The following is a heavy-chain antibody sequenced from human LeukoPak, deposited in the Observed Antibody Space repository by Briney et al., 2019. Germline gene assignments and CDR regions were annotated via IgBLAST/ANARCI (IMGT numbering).Heavy chain of an antibody. D-gene: IGHD6-19*01. CDR3: AKESKQWLVRNAFDI. CDR1: GFTFSSYA. CDR2: ITGSGGST. J-gene: IGHJ3*02. V-gene: IGHV3-23*01. Sequence: GGSLRLSCAASGFTFSSYAMSWVRQAPGKGLEWVSAITGSGGSTYYANSVKGRFTISRDNSKNTLYLQMNSLRAEDTAVYYCAKESKQWLVRNAFDIWGQGTMVTVSS.